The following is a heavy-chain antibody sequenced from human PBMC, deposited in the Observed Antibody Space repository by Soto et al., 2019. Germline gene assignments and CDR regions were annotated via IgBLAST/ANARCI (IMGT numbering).Heavy chain of an antibody. V-gene: IGHV1-69*13. CDR3: ARDLGRSGFDY. CDR2: IIPIFGTA. CDR1: GGTFSRYA. J-gene: IGHJ4*02. D-gene: IGHD3-16*01. Sequence: SVKVSCKASGGTFSRYAISCVLQAPVQGLEWMGGIIPIFGTANYAQKFQGRVTITADESTSTAYMEPSSLRSEDTAVYYCARDLGRSGFDYWGQGTLVTVS.